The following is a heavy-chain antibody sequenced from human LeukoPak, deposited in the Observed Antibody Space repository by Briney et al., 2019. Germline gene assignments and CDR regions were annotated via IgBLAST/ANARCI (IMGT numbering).Heavy chain of an antibody. Sequence: PGRSLRLSCAASGFTLMSYAMHWVRQAPGKGLEWVEVVSYDGNEKYYADSVKGRFTISRDNSKNTLYLQMNSLRAEDAAVYYCTRAPYSSGWFDYWGQGTPVTVSS. D-gene: IGHD6-25*01. CDR2: VSYDGNEK. V-gene: IGHV3-30*04. CDR1: GFTLMSYA. CDR3: TRAPYSSGWFDY. J-gene: IGHJ4*02.